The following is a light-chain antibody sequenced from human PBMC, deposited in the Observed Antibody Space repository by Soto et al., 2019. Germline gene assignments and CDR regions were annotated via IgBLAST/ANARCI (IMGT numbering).Light chain of an antibody. CDR3: HQYGNSPQT. Sequence: EIVLTQSPGTLSLSPGERATLSCRASQSVSSANFAWYQQQPGQAPRVLSYGASSRATGIPDRFSGSGSGTVFTLTINILEPDDFEVYYCHQYGNSPQTFGQGTKVDIK. CDR1: QSVSSAN. J-gene: IGKJ1*01. CDR2: GAS. V-gene: IGKV3-20*01.